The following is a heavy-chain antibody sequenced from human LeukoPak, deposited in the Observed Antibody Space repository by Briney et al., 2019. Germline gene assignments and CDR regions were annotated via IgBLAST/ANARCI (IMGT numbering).Heavy chain of an antibody. J-gene: IGHJ1*01. CDR1: GYTLTELS. CDR2: FDPEDGET. CDR3: ATRGLRWFGYFQH. V-gene: IGHV1-24*01. Sequence: ASVKVSCKVSGYTLTELSMHWVRQAPGKGLEWMGGFDPEDGETIYAQKFQGRVTMTEDTSTDTAYMELSSLRSEATAVYYCATRGLRWFGYFQHWGQGTLVTVSS. D-gene: IGHD4-23*01.